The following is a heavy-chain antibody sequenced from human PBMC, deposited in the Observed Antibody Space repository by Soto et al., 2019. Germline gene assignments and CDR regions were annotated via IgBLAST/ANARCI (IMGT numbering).Heavy chain of an antibody. CDR2: VSYDGITK. Sequence: PGRVLRGSSVALGVSFISYPMHWVRQAPGKGLEWVAIVSYDGITKYADSVKGRFTISRDNSNNTLFLQMNSLRTEDTAVYYCTKVRLVWSGSFDAWGQGTLVTVSS. D-gene: IGHD3-3*01. CDR3: TKVRLVWSGSFDA. J-gene: IGHJ4*02. CDR1: GVSFISYP. V-gene: IGHV3-30-3*01.